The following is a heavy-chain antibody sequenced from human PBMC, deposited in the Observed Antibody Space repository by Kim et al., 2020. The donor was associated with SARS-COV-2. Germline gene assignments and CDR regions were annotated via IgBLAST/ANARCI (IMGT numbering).Heavy chain of an antibody. CDR2: IYYSGST. CDR1: GGSISSYY. V-gene: IGHV4-59*01. D-gene: IGHD4-17*01. Sequence: SETLSLTCTVSGGSISSYYWSWIRQPPGKGLEWIGYIYYSGSTNYNPSLKSRVTITVDTSKNQFSLMLSSVTAADTAVYYCSRIDYRWIYGMDVWGQGTTVTVSS. J-gene: IGHJ6*02. CDR3: SRIDYRWIYGMDV.